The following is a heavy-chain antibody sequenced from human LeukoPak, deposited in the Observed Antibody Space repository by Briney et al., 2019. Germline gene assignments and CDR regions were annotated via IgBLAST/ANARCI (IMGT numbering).Heavy chain of an antibody. Sequence: SETLSLTCTVSGGSISSSSYYWGWIRQPPGKGLEWIGSIYYSGSTYYSPSLKSRVTISVDTSKNQFSLKLSSVTAADTAVYYCARTGHDSSDYYYLDYWGQGTLVTVSS. CDR3: ARTGHDSSDYYYLDY. J-gene: IGHJ4*02. CDR2: IYYSGST. D-gene: IGHD3-22*01. V-gene: IGHV4-39*01. CDR1: GGSISSSSYY.